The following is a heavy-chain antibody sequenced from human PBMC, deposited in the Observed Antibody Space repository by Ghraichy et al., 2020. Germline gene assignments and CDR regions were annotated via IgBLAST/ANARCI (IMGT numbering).Heavy chain of an antibody. CDR1: GFTFSSYA. V-gene: IGHV3-23*01. CDR2: ISGSGGST. CDR3: AKSVDTAMVWYYYYYGMDV. D-gene: IGHD5-18*01. J-gene: IGHJ6*02. Sequence: LTCAASGFTFSSYAMSWVRQAPGKGLEWVSAISGSGGSTYYADSVKGRFTISRDNSKNTLYLQMNSLRAEDTAVYYCAKSVDTAMVWYYYYYGMDVWGQGTTVTVSS.